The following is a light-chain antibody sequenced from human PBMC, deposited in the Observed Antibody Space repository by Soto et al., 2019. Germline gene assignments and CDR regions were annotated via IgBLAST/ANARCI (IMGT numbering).Light chain of an antibody. J-gene: IGKJ4*01. V-gene: IGKV1-39*01. CDR1: QSISSY. Sequence: DIPMTQSPSSLSASVGDRVTITCRASQSISSYLNWYQQKPGKAPKLLIYAASSLQSGVPSRFSGSGSGTDFTLTISSLQPEDFATYYCQQSYSTPELTFGGGTKVDIK. CDR3: QQSYSTPELT. CDR2: AAS.